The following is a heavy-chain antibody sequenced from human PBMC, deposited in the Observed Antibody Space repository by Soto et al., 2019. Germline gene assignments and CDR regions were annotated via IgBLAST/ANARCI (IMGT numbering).Heavy chain of an antibody. J-gene: IGHJ4*02. D-gene: IGHD2-15*01. CDR2: LSGDNGDI. V-gene: IGHV1-18*01. CDR3: AGSRGFGFDF. Sequence: ASVKVSCKASDYTFNSYGISWVRKAPGQGLEWMGWLSGDNGDIKYAQKFQGRVTMTTDISTSTVYMELRSLSSDDTAVYFCAGSRGFGFDFWGQGTLLTVSS. CDR1: DYTFNSYG.